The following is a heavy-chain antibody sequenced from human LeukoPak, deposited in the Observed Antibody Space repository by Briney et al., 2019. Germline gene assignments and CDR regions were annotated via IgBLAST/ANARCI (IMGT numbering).Heavy chain of an antibody. J-gene: IGHJ4*02. Sequence: SETLSLTCTVSGDSISSYYWSWIRQPPGKGLEWIGYIYSSGSTNYNPSLKSRVTISVATSKNQFPLKLTSVTAADTAVYYCAREGPGRFGAPGPNVYSIDYWGQGTLVTVSS. D-gene: IGHD3-10*01. CDR1: GDSISSYY. CDR3: AREGPGRFGAPGPNVYSIDY. V-gene: IGHV4-59*01. CDR2: IYSSGST.